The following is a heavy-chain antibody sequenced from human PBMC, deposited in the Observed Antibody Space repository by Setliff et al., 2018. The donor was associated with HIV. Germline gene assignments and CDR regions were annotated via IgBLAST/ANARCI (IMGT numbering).Heavy chain of an antibody. V-gene: IGHV3-23*01. D-gene: IGHD3-22*01. CDR1: GFTFSGYA. J-gene: IGHJ4*02. Sequence: GGSLRLSCAASGFTFSGYAMSWVRQAPGKGLEWVSIITAGGTTYYADSVKGRFTISRDNSKSTLYLQMNSLRAEDTAVYYCAKDRGSGYYSPSDYWGQGTLVTVSS. CDR2: ITAGGTT. CDR3: AKDRGSGYYSPSDY.